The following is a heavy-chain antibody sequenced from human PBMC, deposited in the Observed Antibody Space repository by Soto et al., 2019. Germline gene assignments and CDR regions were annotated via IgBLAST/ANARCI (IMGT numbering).Heavy chain of an antibody. D-gene: IGHD1-20*01. CDR2: INPNSGGT. J-gene: IGHJ4*02. CDR3: ARDRYNWNDTPRYTYDY. CDR1: GYTFTGYY. V-gene: IGHV1-2*04. Sequence: ASVKVSCKASGYTFTGYYMHWVRQAPGQGLEWMGWINPNSGGTNYAQKFQGWVTMTRDTSISTAYMELSRLRSDDTAVYYCARDRYNWNDTPRYTYDYWGQGTLVTVSS.